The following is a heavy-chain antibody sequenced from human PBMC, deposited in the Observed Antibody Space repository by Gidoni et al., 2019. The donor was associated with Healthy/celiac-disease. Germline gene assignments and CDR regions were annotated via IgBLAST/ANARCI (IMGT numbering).Heavy chain of an antibody. CDR1: GFTFSSYS. Sequence: EVQLVESGGGLVKPGGSLRLSCAASGFTFSSYSLNWVRQAPGKGLEWVSSISSSSSYIYYADSVKGRFTISRDNAKNSLYLQMNSLRAEDTAVYYCARSPVYAEPPYYYYGMDVWGQGTTVTVSS. D-gene: IGHD2-8*01. CDR3: ARSPVYAEPPYYYYGMDV. J-gene: IGHJ6*02. CDR2: ISSSSSYI. V-gene: IGHV3-21*01.